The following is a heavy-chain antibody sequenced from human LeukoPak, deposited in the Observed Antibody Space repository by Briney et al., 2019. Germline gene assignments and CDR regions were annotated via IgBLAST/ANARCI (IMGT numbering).Heavy chain of an antibody. Sequence: SVKVSCKASGGTFSSYAISWVRQAPGQGLEWMGRIIPILGIANYAQKFQGRVTITADKSTSTAYMELSGLRSEDTAVYYCARHLLHCSGGSCYLDYWGQGTLVTVSS. CDR2: IIPILGIA. J-gene: IGHJ4*02. CDR3: ARHLLHCSGGSCYLDY. CDR1: GGTFSSYA. D-gene: IGHD2-15*01. V-gene: IGHV1-69*04.